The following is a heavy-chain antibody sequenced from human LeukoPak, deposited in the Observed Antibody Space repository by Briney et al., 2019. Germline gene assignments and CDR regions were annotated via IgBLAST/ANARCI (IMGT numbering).Heavy chain of an antibody. J-gene: IGHJ4*02. D-gene: IGHD2-2*01. V-gene: IGHV4-34*01. CDR3: ARGSSSTSCFDY. CDR2: ISHSGST. CDR1: GGPFTEYY. Sequence: SETLSLTCAVYGGPFTEYYWNWIRQPPGKGLEWLGEISHSGSTKYNPSLKSRVAMSVDTSKNHFSLKLSSVTAADTAVYYCARGSSSTSCFDYWGQGTLVTVSS.